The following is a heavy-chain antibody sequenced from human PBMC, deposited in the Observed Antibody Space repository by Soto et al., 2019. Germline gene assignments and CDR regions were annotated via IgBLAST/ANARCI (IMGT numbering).Heavy chain of an antibody. J-gene: IGHJ5*02. Sequence: QVQLRQSGPGLVKPSGTLFLRCAVSGGSISSTNWWSWVRQSPGKGLEWIGEMYHSGSPTYHPSLRGRVTMSMDKSNDQFSLQLRYVTAADTAVYYCATLPPRMELAVLPIQTWGKGTLGTVSA. CDR1: GGSISSTNW. V-gene: IGHV4-4*02. D-gene: IGHD1-7*01. CDR2: MYHSGSP. CDR3: ATLPPRMELAVLPIQT.